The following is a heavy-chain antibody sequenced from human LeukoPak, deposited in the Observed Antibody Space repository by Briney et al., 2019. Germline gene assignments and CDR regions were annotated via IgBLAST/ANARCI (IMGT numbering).Heavy chain of an antibody. V-gene: IGHV3-23*01. Sequence: GGSLRLSCAASGFTFSSYAMSWVRQAPGKALEGVSAICGSGGSTYYADSVKGRFTISRDNSKNTLYLQMNSLRAEDTAVYYCAREAPPMIVQGIDIWGQGTMVTVSS. CDR1: GFTFSSYA. J-gene: IGHJ3*02. CDR2: ICGSGGST. CDR3: AREAPPMIVQGIDI. D-gene: IGHD3-22*01.